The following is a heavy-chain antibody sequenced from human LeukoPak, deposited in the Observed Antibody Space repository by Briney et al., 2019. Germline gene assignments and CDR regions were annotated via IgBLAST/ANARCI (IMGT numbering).Heavy chain of an antibody. CDR2: IYPGDSGT. J-gene: IGHJ4*02. CDR1: GYSFTSYW. V-gene: IGHV5-51*01. CDR3: ASFLAVAGKGYFDY. D-gene: IGHD6-19*01. Sequence: GESLKISCKGSGYSFTSYWIGWVRQMPGKGLEWMGIIYPGDSGTRYGPSFQGQVTISADKSISTAYLQWSSLKASDTAMYYCASFLAVAGKGYFDYWGQGTLVTVSS.